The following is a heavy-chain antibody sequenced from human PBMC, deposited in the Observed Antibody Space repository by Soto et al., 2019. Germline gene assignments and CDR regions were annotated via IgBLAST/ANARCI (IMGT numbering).Heavy chain of an antibody. CDR3: ASGPDFWSGYYRDYYYYMDV. J-gene: IGHJ6*03. D-gene: IGHD3-3*01. Sequence: SETLSLTCTVSGGSISSYYWSWIRQPPGKGLEWIGYIYYSGSTNYNPSLKSRVTISVDTSKNQFSLKLSSVTAADTAVYYCASGPDFWSGYYRDYYYYMDVWGKGTTVTVSS. CDR1: GGSISSYY. V-gene: IGHV4-59*08. CDR2: IYYSGST.